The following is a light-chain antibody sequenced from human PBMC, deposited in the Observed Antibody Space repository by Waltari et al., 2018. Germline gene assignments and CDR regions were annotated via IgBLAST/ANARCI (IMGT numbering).Light chain of an antibody. Sequence: SYELTQPPSVSVSPGQTASIPCSGANLGDQYASWYRQKPGQSPVLVIYRETMRPSGIPERFSGSNSGNTATLTISATQPLDEADYFCQAGDGSTVVFGGGTKLTVL. V-gene: IGLV3-1*01. CDR3: QAGDGSTVV. CDR2: RET. CDR1: NLGDQY. J-gene: IGLJ2*01.